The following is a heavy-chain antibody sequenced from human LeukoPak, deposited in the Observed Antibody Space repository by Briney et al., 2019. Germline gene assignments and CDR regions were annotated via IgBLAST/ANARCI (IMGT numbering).Heavy chain of an antibody. CDR2: IFGSGGSP. CDR3: GKTTVGYSSGQKPAWPVDY. J-gene: IGHJ4*02. Sequence: PGGSLRLSCEASGFTFGSRAMYWVRQAPGKGLEWVAGIFGSGGSPHYADPVKGRFTISRDNSRNTVYLQINSLRAEDTAVYYCGKTTVGYSSGQKPAWPVDYWGQGTLVTVSS. D-gene: IGHD5-18*01. V-gene: IGHV3-23*01. CDR1: GFTFGSRA.